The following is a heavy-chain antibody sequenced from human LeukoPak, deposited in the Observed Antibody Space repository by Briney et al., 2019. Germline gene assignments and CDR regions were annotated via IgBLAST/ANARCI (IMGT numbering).Heavy chain of an antibody. D-gene: IGHD1-26*01. Sequence: SETLSLTCTVSVGSISSYYWSWIRPPPGKGLEWIGYIYYSGSTKYNPSLQRRVTISVDTSKNQFSLKLSSVIAADTAVYYCARSNSGSYWYYFDYRGQGTLVTVSS. CDR1: VGSISSYY. CDR3: ARSNSGSYWYYFDY. CDR2: IYYSGST. V-gene: IGHV4-59*01. J-gene: IGHJ4*02.